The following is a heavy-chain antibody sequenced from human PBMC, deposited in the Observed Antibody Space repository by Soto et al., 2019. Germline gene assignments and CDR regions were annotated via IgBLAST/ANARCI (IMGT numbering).Heavy chain of an antibody. CDR2: ISAYNGNT. V-gene: IGHV1-18*01. J-gene: IGHJ4*02. CDR3: ARDLVPGYTGFSDY. D-gene: IGHD5-12*01. Sequence: GASVKVSCKTSGYTFSNYGISWVRQAPGQGLEWMGWISAYNGNTNFAQKLQGRVSLTTDTSSTTAYMELRSLTSDDTAVYYCARDLVPGYTGFSDYWGQGILVTVSS. CDR1: GYTFSNYG.